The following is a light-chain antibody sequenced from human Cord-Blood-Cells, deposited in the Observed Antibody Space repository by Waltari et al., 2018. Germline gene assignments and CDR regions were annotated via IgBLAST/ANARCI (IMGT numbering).Light chain of an antibody. CDR2: CAS. CDR1: QSVLYSSNNKNY. V-gene: IGKV4-1*01. J-gene: IGKJ4*01. CDR3: QQYYSTPPALT. Sequence: DIVMTQSPDFLAVSLGERATINCKSSQSVLYSSNNKNYLACYQQKPGQPPKLLIYCASTREAGVPDRFSGSGSGTDFTLTISSLQAEDVAVYYCQQYYSTPPALTFGGGTKVEFK.